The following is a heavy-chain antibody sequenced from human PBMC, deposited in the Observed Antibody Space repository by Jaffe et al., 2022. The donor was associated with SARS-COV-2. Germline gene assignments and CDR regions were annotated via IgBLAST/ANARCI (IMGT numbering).Heavy chain of an antibody. Sequence: QVQLVESGGGVVQPGRSLRLSCAASGFTFRRNGMHWIRQAPGKGLEWVALISYDGNNIDYADSVRGRFTISRDNPKDTLYLQMNSLKTEDTAIYYCAKDLSLDSSGWDYYFDSWGQGTLVTVSS. CDR1: GFTFRRNG. CDR3: AKDLSLDSSGWDYYFDS. D-gene: IGHD6-19*01. J-gene: IGHJ4*02. V-gene: IGHV3-30*18. CDR2: ISYDGNNI.